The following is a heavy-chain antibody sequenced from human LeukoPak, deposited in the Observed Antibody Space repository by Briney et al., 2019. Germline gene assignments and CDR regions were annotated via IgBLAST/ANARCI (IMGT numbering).Heavy chain of an antibody. V-gene: IGHV1-69*13. J-gene: IGHJ4*02. CDR1: GGTFSSYA. CDR2: IIPIFGTA. D-gene: IGHD2-2*01. CDR3: ARAGGDVVVPAAMSPYY. Sequence: SVKVSCRASGGTFSSYAISWVRQAPGQGLEWMGGIIPIFGTANYAQKFQGRVTITADESTSTAYMELSSLRSEDTAVYYCARAGGDVVVPAAMSPYYWGQGTLVTVSS.